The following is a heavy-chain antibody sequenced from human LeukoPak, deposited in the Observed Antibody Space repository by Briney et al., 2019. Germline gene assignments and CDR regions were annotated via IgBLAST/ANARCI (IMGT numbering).Heavy chain of an antibody. Sequence: RGSLRLSCAASGFTFDDYGMSWVRQAPGKGLEWVSGINWNGDITGYADSVKGRFTISRDNAKNSLYVQMNSLRVEDTALYYCARGGSVVPAAIDYYYYYYMDVWGKGTTVTVSS. V-gene: IGHV3-20*04. CDR1: GFTFDDYG. CDR3: ARGGSVVPAAIDYYYYYYMDV. J-gene: IGHJ6*03. D-gene: IGHD2-2*01. CDR2: INWNGDIT.